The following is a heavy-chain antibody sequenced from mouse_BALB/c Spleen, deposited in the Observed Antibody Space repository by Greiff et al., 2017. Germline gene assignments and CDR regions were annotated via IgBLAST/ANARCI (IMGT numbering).Heavy chain of an antibody. J-gene: IGHJ3*01. V-gene: IGHV1S29*02. D-gene: IGHD3-2*01. CDR1: GYTFTDYN. CDR3: ERDSSGYSSWFAY. Sequence: VQLQQSGPELVKPGASVKISCKASGYTFTDYNMHWVKQSHGKSLEWIGYIYPYNGGTGYNQKFKSKATLTVDNSSSTAYMELRSLTSEDSAVYYCERDSSGYSSWFAYWGQGTLVTVSA. CDR2: IYPYNGGT.